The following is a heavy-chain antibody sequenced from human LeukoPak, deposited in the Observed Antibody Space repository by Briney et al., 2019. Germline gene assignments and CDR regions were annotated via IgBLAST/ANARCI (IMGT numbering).Heavy chain of an antibody. Sequence: ESGPALVKPTQTLTLTCTFSGFSLSTSGMRVSWILHPPGKALEGLARIDWDDDKFYSTSLKTRLTISKDTSKNQVVLTMTNMDPVDTAIYYCARRTSSSFYFDYWGQGTLVTVSS. CDR1: GFSLSTSGMR. D-gene: IGHD6-6*01. CDR3: ARRTSSSFYFDY. V-gene: IGHV2-70*04. J-gene: IGHJ4*02. CDR2: IDWDDDK.